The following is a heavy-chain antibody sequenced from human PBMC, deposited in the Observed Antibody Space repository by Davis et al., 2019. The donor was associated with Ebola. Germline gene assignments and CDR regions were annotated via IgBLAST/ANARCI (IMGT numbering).Heavy chain of an antibody. CDR1: GYTFTGSY. D-gene: IGHD3-10*01. Sequence: AASVKVSCKASGYTFTGSYMHWVRQAPGQGLEWMGWINPNSGGTNYAQKFQGRVTMTRDTSISTAYMELSRLRSDDTAVYYCARVPSRGAWFGEFNWFDPWGQGTLVTVSS. J-gene: IGHJ5*02. CDR3: ARVPSRGAWFGEFNWFDP. CDR2: INPNSGGT. V-gene: IGHV1-2*02.